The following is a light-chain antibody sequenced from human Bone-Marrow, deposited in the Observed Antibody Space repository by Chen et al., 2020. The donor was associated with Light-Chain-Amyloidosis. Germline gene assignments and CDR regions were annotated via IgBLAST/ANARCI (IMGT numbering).Light chain of an antibody. CDR1: QTISSNY. J-gene: IGKJ4*01. Sequence: EIVLTHSPGTLSLSPGEGANLSCRASQTISSNYLTWYQQKFGQAPRLLIYGSSSRATGIPDRFTGSGSGTDFTLTINILEPEDFAMYYCQQYGTSPLTFGGGTKVEIK. V-gene: IGKV3-20*01. CDR2: GSS. CDR3: QQYGTSPLT.